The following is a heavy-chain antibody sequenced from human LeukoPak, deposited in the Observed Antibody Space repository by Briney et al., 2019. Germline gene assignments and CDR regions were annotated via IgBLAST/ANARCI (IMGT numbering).Heavy chain of an antibody. D-gene: IGHD1-14*01. CDR2: IYYSGST. CDR3: ARDRKYYFDY. CDR1: GGSISSGGYY. Sequence: SETLSLTCTVSGGSISSGGYYWSWIRQHPGKGLEWIGYIYYSGSTYYNPSLKSRVTISVDTSKNQFSLKLSSVTAADTAVYYCARDRKYYFDYWGQGTLVTVSS. V-gene: IGHV4-31*03. J-gene: IGHJ4*02.